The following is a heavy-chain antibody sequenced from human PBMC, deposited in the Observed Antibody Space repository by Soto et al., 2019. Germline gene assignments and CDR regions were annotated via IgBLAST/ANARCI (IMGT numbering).Heavy chain of an antibody. J-gene: IGHJ4*02. CDR3: ARVRAGCSRASCYLED. Sequence: PSETLSLTCAVYGGSFSGYYWSWIRQPPGKGLEWIGEINHSGSTNYHPSLKSRVTISLDKSRNQFSLELTSVTAADTAVYFCARVRAGCSRASCYLEDWGRVTLVTVSS. CDR1: GGSFSGYY. V-gene: IGHV4-34*01. D-gene: IGHD2-2*01. CDR2: INHSGST.